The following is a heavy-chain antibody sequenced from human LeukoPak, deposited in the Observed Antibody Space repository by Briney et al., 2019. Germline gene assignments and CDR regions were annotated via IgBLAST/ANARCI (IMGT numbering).Heavy chain of an antibody. J-gene: IGHJ5*02. CDR3: ARSTGARFDP. D-gene: IGHD3-10*01. CDR1: GDILSSNSAT. Sequence: SQTLSLTCAISGDILSSNSATWNWIRQSPSRGLEWLGRTYYTSQWYNDYAVSVKSRITFNPDTSKNQFSLQMNSVTPEDTAVCYCARSTGARFDPWGQGTLVTVSS. CDR2: TYYTSQWYN. V-gene: IGHV6-1*01.